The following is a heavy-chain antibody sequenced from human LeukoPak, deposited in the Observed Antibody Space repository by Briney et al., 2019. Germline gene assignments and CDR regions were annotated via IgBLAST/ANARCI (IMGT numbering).Heavy chain of an antibody. D-gene: IGHD2-2*01. V-gene: IGHV1-2*02. CDR3: TRGAGTSWFDY. J-gene: IGHJ4*02. Sequence: ASVKVSCKPSGYTFTVNYLHWVRQAPGQGLEWVGWRNPNSGVTVYAQNFQGRVTMTRDTSISTAYMELSSLTSGDTAVYYCTRGAGTSWFDYWGQGSLVTVSS. CDR2: RNPNSGVT. CDR1: GYTFTVNY.